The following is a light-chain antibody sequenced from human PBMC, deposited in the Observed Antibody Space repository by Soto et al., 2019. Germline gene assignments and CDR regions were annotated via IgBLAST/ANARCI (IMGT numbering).Light chain of an antibody. CDR2: DAS. CDR1: QSVSSY. J-gene: IGKJ4*01. V-gene: IGKV3-11*01. CDR3: QQRSNWPPALT. Sequence: EIVLTQSPATLSLSPGERATLSCRASQSVSSYLAWYQQKPGQAPRLLIYDASNRATGIPARFSGSGSGTGFPLAIRSLEPEDFAVYYCQQRSNWPPALTFGGGTKVEIK.